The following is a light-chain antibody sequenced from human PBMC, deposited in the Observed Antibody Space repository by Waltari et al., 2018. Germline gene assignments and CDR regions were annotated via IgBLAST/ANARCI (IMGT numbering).Light chain of an antibody. CDR3: QQYGSSSFS. Sequence: IVLTQSPGTLSLSPGERATLSCRASQSVNSAYFAWYQQRPGQAPRILIYGASSRDTGIPERFSGSGSGTDCTLAISRLEPEDFAVYYCQQYGSSSFSFGQGTKLEIK. CDR2: GAS. J-gene: IGKJ2*03. V-gene: IGKV3-20*01. CDR1: QSVNSAY.